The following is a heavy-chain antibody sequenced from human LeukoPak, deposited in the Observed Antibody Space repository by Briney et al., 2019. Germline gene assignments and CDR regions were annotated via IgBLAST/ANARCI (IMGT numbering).Heavy chain of an antibody. Sequence: SQTLSLTCTVSGXSISSYYWSWIRQPPGKGLEWIGYISYSGSTNYNPSLKSRVTISVDTSNIQFSLRLSSVTAADTAVYYCARHRGSSSNYYYFDYWGQGTLVTVSS. J-gene: IGHJ4*02. CDR1: GXSISSYY. CDR3: ARHRGSSSNYYYFDY. CDR2: ISYSGST. V-gene: IGHV4-59*08. D-gene: IGHD6-6*01.